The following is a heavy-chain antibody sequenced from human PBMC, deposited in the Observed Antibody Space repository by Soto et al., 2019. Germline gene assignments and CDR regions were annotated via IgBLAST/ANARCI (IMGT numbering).Heavy chain of an antibody. CDR3: ASGENWNYGY. V-gene: IGHV3-53*04. D-gene: IGHD1-7*01. Sequence: GESLKISCAASGFTVSSNYMSWVSQAPGKGLEWVSVIYSGGSTYYADSVKGRFTISRHNAKNTLYLQMNSLRAEDTAVYYCASGENWNYGYWGQGTLVTVSS. J-gene: IGHJ4*02. CDR1: GFTVSSNY. CDR2: IYSGGST.